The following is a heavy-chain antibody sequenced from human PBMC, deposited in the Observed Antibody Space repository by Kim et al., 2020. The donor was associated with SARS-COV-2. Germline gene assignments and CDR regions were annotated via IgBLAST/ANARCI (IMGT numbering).Heavy chain of an antibody. CDR1: GGSISSGGYY. D-gene: IGHD2-15*01. V-gene: IGHV4-31*03. Sequence: SETLSLTCTVSGGSISSGGYYWSWIRQHPGKGLEWIGYIYYSGSTYYNPSLKSRVTISVDTSKNQFSLKLSSVTAADTAVYYCARVRYCSGGSCYGFYYYYGMDVWGQGTTVTVSS. CDR2: IYYSGST. CDR3: ARVRYCSGGSCYGFYYYYGMDV. J-gene: IGHJ6*02.